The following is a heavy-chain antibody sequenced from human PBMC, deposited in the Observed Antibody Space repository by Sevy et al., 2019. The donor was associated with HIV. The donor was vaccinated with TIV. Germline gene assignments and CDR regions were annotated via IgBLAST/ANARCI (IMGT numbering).Heavy chain of an antibody. CDR2: IRYDGSNK. D-gene: IGHD3-3*01. J-gene: IGHJ3*02. CDR1: GFTFSSYG. V-gene: IGHV3-30*02. CDR3: AKDYDFWSGYYNAFDI. Sequence: GGSLRLSCAASGFTFSSYGMHWVRQAPGKGLEWVAFIRYDGSNKYYADSVKGRFTISSDNSKNTLYLQMNSLRAEDTAVYYCAKDYDFWSGYYNAFDIWGQGTMVTVSS.